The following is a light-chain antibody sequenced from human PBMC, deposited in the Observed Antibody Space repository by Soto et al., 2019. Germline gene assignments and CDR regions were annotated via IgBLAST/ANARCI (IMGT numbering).Light chain of an antibody. Sequence: DIQMTQSPSSLSASVGYRITITCLASQAIANYLAWYQQKPGKAPKSLISAASTLQSGVPSRFSGSGYGTDFTLTISGLQPEDFASYYCQQYHDFPITFGQGTRLEIK. V-gene: IGKV1-16*01. CDR2: AAS. CDR1: QAIANY. J-gene: IGKJ5*01. CDR3: QQYHDFPIT.